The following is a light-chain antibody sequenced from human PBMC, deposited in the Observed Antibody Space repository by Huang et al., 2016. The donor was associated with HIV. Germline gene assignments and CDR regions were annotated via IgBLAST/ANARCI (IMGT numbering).Light chain of an antibody. V-gene: IGKV1-39*01. J-gene: IGKJ5*01. CDR3: QQSYSTASS. CDR1: QSISSY. CDR2: AAS. Sequence: SLSASVGDRVTITCRASQSISSYLNWYQQQPGKAPKLLSYAASSLQSGVPSRFSGRGSGTDFTLTISSLQPEDFATYYCQQSYSTASSFGQGTRLEIK.